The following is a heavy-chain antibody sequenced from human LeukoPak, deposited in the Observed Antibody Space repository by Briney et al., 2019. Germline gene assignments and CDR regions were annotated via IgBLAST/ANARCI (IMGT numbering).Heavy chain of an antibody. CDR2: INLDGREK. V-gene: IGHV3-7*01. CDR1: GFTFSRHW. D-gene: IGHD3-9*01. Sequence: GGSLRLSCATSGFTFSRHWMSWVRQAPGRGLEWVANINLDGREKYYVDSVKGRFTISRDNAQNSLYLQRNSLRGEDTAVYYCARDDWGPGDYWGQGTLVTVSS. J-gene: IGHJ4*02. CDR3: ARDDWGPGDY.